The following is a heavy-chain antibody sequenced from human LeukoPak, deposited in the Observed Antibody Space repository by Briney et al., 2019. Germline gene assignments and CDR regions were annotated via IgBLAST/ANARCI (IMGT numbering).Heavy chain of an antibody. Sequence: GGSLRLSCAASGFTFRNYVIHWVRQAPGKGLEWLAVTSSDLNVKLYADSVKGRFTISRDNSRSTLYLQMNSLRPEDTAIYYCAREGYYGSGSPPSLYFDYWGQGTLVTVSS. D-gene: IGHD3-10*01. CDR2: TSSDLNVK. CDR1: GFTFRNYV. J-gene: IGHJ4*02. V-gene: IGHV3-30-3*01. CDR3: AREGYYGSGSPPSLYFDY.